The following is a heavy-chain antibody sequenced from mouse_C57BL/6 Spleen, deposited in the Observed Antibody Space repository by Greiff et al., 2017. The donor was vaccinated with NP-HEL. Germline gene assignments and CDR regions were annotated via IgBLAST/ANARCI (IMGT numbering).Heavy chain of an antibody. J-gene: IGHJ4*01. Sequence: VQLQQSGPELVKPGASVKISCKASGYTFTDYYMNWVKQSHGKSLEWLGDINPNNGGTSYNQKFKGKATLTVDKSSSTAYMELRSLTSEDSAVYYCARSYYSNSYYAMDYWGQGTSVTVSS. V-gene: IGHV1-26*01. D-gene: IGHD2-5*01. CDR3: ARSYYSNSYYAMDY. CDR1: GYTFTDYY. CDR2: INPNNGGT.